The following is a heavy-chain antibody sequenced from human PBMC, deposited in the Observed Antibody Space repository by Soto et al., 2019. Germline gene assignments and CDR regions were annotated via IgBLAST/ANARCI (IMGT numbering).Heavy chain of an antibody. CDR1: GYSFTSYW. CDR3: AKTDSSGYTLSH. D-gene: IGHD3-22*01. CDR2: IDPSDSYT. V-gene: IGHV5-10-1*01. Sequence: GESLKISCKGSGYSFTSYWISWVRQMPGKGLEWMGRIDPSDSYTNYSPSFQGHVTISADKSISTAYLQWSSLKASDTAMYYCAKTDSSGYTLSHWGQGTLVTVSS. J-gene: IGHJ4*02.